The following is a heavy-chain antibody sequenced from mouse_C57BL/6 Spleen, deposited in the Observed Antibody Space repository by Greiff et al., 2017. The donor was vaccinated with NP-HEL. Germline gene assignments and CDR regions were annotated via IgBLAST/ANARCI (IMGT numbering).Heavy chain of an antibody. CDR3: ARSGHYGSSYAAY. CDR1: GYSFTDYN. Sequence: EVKLQQSGPELVKPGASVKISCKASGYSFTDYNMNWVKQSNGKSLEWIGVINPNYGTTSYKQKSKGKATLTVDQSSSTASMQLNSLTSEDSAVYYCARSGHYGSSYAAYWRQGTLVTVSA. D-gene: IGHD1-1*01. V-gene: IGHV1-39*01. J-gene: IGHJ3*01. CDR2: INPNYGTT.